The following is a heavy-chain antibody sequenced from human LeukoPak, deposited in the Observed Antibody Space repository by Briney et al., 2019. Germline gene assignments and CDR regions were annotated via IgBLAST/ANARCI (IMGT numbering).Heavy chain of an antibody. CDR1: ASTFGSFA. CDR3: AKSGRLLWFGESVYYYYGMDV. D-gene: IGHD3-10*01. CDR2: IIGGVGST. Sequence: GGSRRPSWPPAASTFGSFAMGWVRQLQGRGRGWVSAIIGGVGSTYYADSVKGRFTISRDNSKNTLYLQMNSLRAEDTAVYYCAKSGRLLWFGESVYYYYGMDVWGQGTTVTVSS. V-gene: IGHV3-23*01. J-gene: IGHJ6*02.